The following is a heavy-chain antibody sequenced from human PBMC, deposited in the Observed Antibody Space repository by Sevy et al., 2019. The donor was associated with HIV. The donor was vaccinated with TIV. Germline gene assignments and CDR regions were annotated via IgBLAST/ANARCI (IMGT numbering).Heavy chain of an antibody. CDR2: IYWDDDK. CDR1: GFSLSTSGVG. J-gene: IGHJ4*02. CDR3: AHRLSSGFFDF. V-gene: IGHV2-5*02. Sequence: SGPTLVKPTQTLTLTCTFSGFSLSTSGVGVGWIRQPPGKAPEWLGVIYWDDDKRYRSPLKTRLTITKDTSKNQVVLTMTDMDPVDSGTYFCAHRLSSGFFDFWGQGILVTVSS.